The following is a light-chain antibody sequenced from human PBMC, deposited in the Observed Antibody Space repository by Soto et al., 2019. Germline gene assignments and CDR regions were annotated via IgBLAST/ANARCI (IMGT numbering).Light chain of an antibody. J-gene: IGKJ4*01. CDR1: QGISSW. CDR2: AAS. Sequence: DIQMTQSPSSVSASVGDRVTITCRASQGISSWVAWYQQKPGKAPKLLIYAASSLQIGVPSRFSGSGSGTDFTLTISSLQPEDFATYYCQQANSFPLPFGGGTKLDI. CDR3: QQANSFPLP. V-gene: IGKV1-12*01.